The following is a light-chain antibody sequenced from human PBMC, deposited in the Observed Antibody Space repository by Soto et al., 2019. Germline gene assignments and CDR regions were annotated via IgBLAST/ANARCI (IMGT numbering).Light chain of an antibody. CDR2: AAS. V-gene: IGKV1-39*01. J-gene: IGKJ4*01. CDR1: QSLSSY. Sequence: DIQMTQSPSSLSASVGDRVTITCRASQSLSSYLNWYQQKPGKAPKLLIYAASSLQSGVPSRFSGSGSGTDFTLTISSLQPEDFATYYCQQSYSTLVTFGGGTKVEIK. CDR3: QQSYSTLVT.